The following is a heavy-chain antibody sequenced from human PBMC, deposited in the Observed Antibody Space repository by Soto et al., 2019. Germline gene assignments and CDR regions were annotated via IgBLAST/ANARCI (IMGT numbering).Heavy chain of an antibody. Sequence: GGSLRLSCAASVFTFSGYWMHWVRQAPGKGLVWVSRIDGDGSRTNYADSVKGRFTISRDNAKNTLYLQMNSLRAEDTAVYYCARELASYNYYWGQGTLVTVSS. CDR1: VFTFSGYW. V-gene: IGHV3-74*01. D-gene: IGHD1-1*01. CDR3: ARELASYNYY. J-gene: IGHJ4*02. CDR2: IDGDGSRT.